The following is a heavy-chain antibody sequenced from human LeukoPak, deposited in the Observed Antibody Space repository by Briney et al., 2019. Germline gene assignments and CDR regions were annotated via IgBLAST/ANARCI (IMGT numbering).Heavy chain of an antibody. CDR2: VYYTGNA. Sequence: PSETLSLTCSVSGGSMNSGDHLWTWIRQSPGKGLEWIGYVYYTGNAYYNPSFKRRLTISLDTSKNQFSLRLRSVTAADTAFYYCARGIWSTYCLDSWGQGALVTVSS. J-gene: IGHJ5*01. D-gene: IGHD3-3*01. V-gene: IGHV4-30-4*01. CDR1: GGSMNSGDHL. CDR3: ARGIWSTYCLDS.